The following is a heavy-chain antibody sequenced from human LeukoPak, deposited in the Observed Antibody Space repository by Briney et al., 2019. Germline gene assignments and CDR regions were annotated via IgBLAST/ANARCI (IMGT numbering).Heavy chain of an antibody. CDR2: VRGSGSDT. J-gene: IGHJ4*02. CDR1: GFTFSDSA. D-gene: IGHD5-12*01. CDR3: AKTSRGNSGYDSPFDY. Sequence: GGSLILSCAASGFTFSDSAMSWVRQAPGKGLEWVSAVRGSGSDTYYADSVKGRFTISRDNSKNTLYLQMNSLRAEDTAIYYCAKTSRGNSGYDSPFDYWGQGTLVTVSS. V-gene: IGHV3-23*01.